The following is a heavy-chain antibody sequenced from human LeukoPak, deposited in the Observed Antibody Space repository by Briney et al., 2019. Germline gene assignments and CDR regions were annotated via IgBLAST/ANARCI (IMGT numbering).Heavy chain of an antibody. CDR3: ARPERYVDSLSSSGGLWEYKFDH. D-gene: IGHD3-9*01. CDR1: GGSFSGYY. V-gene: IGHV4-34*01. J-gene: IGHJ4*02. Sequence: SETLSLTCAVYGGSFSGYYWSWIRQPPGKGLEWIGEINHSGSTNYNPSLKSRVTISVDTSKNQFSLKLSSVTAADTAVYYCARPERYVDSLSSSGGLWEYKFDHWGQGTLVTVSS. CDR2: INHSGST.